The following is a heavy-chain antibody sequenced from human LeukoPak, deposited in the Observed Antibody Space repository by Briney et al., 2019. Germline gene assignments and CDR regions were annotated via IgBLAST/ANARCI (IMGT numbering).Heavy chain of an antibody. V-gene: IGHV4-38-2*02. J-gene: IGHJ3*02. CDR3: ARGFNYDFWSGYHDAFDI. CDR1: GYSISSGYY. CDR2: INHSGST. D-gene: IGHD3-3*01. Sequence: SETLSLTCTVSGYSISSGYYWGWIRQPPGKGLEWIGEINHSGSTNYNPSLKSRVTISVDTSKNQFSLKLSSVTAADTAVYYCARGFNYDFWSGYHDAFDIWGQGTMVTVSS.